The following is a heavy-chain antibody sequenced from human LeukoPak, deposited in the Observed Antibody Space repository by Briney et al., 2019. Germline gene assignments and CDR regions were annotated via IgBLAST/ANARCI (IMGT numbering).Heavy chain of an antibody. Sequence: PSETPSLTCTVSGGSISSSSYFWGWIRQPPGKGPEWIGSIYYSGSTYYNPSLKSRVTISVDTSKNQFSLKLSSVTAADTAVYYCARGVSARFDPWSQGTLVTVSS. V-gene: IGHV4-39*07. CDR3: ARGVSARFDP. CDR1: GGSISSSSYF. CDR2: IYYSGST. J-gene: IGHJ5*02.